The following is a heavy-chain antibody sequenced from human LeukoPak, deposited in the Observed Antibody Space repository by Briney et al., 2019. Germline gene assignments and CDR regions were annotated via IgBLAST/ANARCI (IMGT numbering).Heavy chain of an antibody. CDR1: GGSISSYY. CDR3: ARDLGYCSGGSCSNFDY. CDR2: IYYSGST. Sequence: SETLSLTCTVSGGSISSYYWSWIRQPPGKGLEWIGYIYYSGSTNYNPSLKSRVTISVDTSKNQFSLKLSSVTAADTAVYYCARDLGYCSGGSCSNFDYWGQGTLVTVSS. D-gene: IGHD2-15*01. V-gene: IGHV4-59*01. J-gene: IGHJ4*02.